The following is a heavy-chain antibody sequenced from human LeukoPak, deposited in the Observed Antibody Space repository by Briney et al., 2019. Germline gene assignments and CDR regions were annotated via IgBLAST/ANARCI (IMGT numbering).Heavy chain of an antibody. CDR3: AKDFSYSSSWYGVLYFYYYMDV. Sequence: GGSLRLSCAASGFTFHVYAMHLVRQAPGKGLEWISLISGDGSSTYYADSVKGRFTISRDNSKNSLYLQMNSLRTEDTALYYCAKDFSYSSSWYGVLYFYYYMDVWGKGTTVTVSS. V-gene: IGHV3-43*02. CDR2: ISGDGSST. J-gene: IGHJ6*03. D-gene: IGHD6-13*01. CDR1: GFTFHVYA.